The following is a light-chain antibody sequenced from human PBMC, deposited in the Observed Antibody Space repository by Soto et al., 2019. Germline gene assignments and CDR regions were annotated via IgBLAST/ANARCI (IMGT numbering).Light chain of an antibody. CDR3: QRVKTYPLA. CDR2: AAS. V-gene: IGKV1-9*01. J-gene: IGKJ4*01. CDR1: QDSSSH. Sequence: DIKLTQSPSFLSASVGDRVTITCRASQDSSSHLAWYQQKPGKAPKLLIYAASTLQSGVPSGFGGSGPGTEFTLTITSLQPEDFATYYCQRVKTYPLAFGGGTKVEIK.